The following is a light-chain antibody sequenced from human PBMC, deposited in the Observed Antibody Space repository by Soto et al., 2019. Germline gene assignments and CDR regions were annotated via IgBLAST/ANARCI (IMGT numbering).Light chain of an antibody. CDR3: QQANGFPFT. J-gene: IGKJ3*01. Sequence: DTQMTQSPSSVSASVGDRVTISCRASQDIHTWLAWYQQKPGKAPNLLIYGASILQSGVPSRFSGSGSGTDFTLTISSLQPEDSATYYCQQANGFPFTFGPGTKVDV. CDR1: QDIHTW. V-gene: IGKV1-12*01. CDR2: GAS.